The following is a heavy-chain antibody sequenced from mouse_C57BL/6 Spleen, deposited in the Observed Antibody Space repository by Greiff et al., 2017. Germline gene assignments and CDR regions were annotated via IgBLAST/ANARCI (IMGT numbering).Heavy chain of an antibody. CDR2: ISDGGSYT. Sequence: DVMLVESGGGLVKPGGSLKLSCAASGFTFSSYAMSWVRQTPEKRLEWVATISDGGSYTYYPENVKGRFTISRDNAKNNLYLQMSHLKSEDTAMYYCARDEGNYFDYWGQGTTLTVSS. CDR1: GFTFSSYA. J-gene: IGHJ2*01. CDR3: ARDEGNYFDY. V-gene: IGHV5-4*01.